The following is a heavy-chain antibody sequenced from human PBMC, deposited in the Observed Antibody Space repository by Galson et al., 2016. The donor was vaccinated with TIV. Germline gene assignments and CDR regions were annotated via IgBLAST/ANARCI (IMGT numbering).Heavy chain of an antibody. CDR2: IHPSDSYT. D-gene: IGHD6-25*01. CDR1: GYTFTNYW. CDR3: AGRTLAEGTIGNWFDP. V-gene: IGHV5-10-1*01. J-gene: IGHJ5*02. Sequence: QSGAEVKKPGESLKISCKDSGYTFTNYWIAWLRQMPGKGLEWMGMIHPSDSYTNYSLSFQGHVTISADKPISTAYLQWSSLKASDSVMYYYAGRTLAEGTIGNWFDPCGQGTLVTVSS.